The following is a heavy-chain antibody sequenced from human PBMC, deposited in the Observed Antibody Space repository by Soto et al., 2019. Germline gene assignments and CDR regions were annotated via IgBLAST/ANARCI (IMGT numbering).Heavy chain of an antibody. D-gene: IGHD6-13*01. CDR1: GYTLTGYY. J-gene: IGHJ6*03. Sequence: ASVKVSCKASGYTLTGYYMHWVRQAPGQGLEWMGWINPNSGGTNYAQKFQGWVTMTRDTSISTAYMELSRLRSDDTAVYYCARDGESSSWYGAYYYYYMDVWGKGTTVTVSS. CDR2: INPNSGGT. CDR3: ARDGESSSWYGAYYYYYMDV. V-gene: IGHV1-2*04.